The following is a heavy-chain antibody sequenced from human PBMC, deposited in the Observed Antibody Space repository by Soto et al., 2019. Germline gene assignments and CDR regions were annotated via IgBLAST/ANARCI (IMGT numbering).Heavy chain of an antibody. CDR3: ARSPGGCSSTSCSYYYYYGMGV. J-gene: IGHJ6*02. V-gene: IGHV3-21*01. CDR2: ISSSSSYI. Sequence: EVQLVESGGGLVKPGGSLRLSCAASGFTFSSYSMNWVRQAPGKGLEWVSSISSSSSYIYYADSVKGRFTISRDNAKNSLSLQMNRLRAEDTAVYYCARSPGGCSSTSCSYYYYYGMGVWGQGTTVTVSS. CDR1: GFTFSSYS. D-gene: IGHD2-2*01.